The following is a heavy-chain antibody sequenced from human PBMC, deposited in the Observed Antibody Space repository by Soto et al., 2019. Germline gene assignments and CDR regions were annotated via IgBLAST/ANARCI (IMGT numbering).Heavy chain of an antibody. CDR1: GYTFTSYG. J-gene: IGHJ6*02. Sequence: DSVKVYCKASGYTFTSYGISWVRQAPGQGLEWMGWVSAYNGNTNYAQKLQGRVTMTTDTSTSTAYMELRSLRSDDTAVYYCARYYDFWSGYLYHYGMDVWGQGTTVTVS. V-gene: IGHV1-18*01. CDR3: ARYYDFWSGYLYHYGMDV. CDR2: VSAYNGNT. D-gene: IGHD3-3*01.